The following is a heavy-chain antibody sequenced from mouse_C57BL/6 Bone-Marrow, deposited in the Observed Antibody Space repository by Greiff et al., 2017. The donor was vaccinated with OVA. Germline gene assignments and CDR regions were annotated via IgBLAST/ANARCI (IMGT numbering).Heavy chain of an antibody. CDR2: INPSNGGT. D-gene: IGHD1-1*01. J-gene: IGHJ1*03. CDR3: ARSVYYYGSSSWYFDV. V-gene: IGHV1-53*01. CDR1: GYTFTSYW. Sequence: QVQLQQPGTELVKPGASVKLSCKASGYTFTSYWMHWVKQRPGQGLEWLGNINPSNGGTNYNEKFKSKATLTVDKSSSTAYMQLSSLTSEDSAVYYCARSVYYYGSSSWYFDVWGTGTTVTVSS.